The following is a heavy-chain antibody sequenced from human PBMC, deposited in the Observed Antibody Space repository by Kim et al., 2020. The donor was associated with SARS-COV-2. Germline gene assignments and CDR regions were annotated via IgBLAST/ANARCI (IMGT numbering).Heavy chain of an antibody. D-gene: IGHD3-10*01. CDR3: ASDYYGSGSYLGTHPYYFDY. J-gene: IGHJ4*02. Sequence: RFTISRDNAKNSLYLQMNSLRAEDTALYYCASDYYGSGSYLGTHPYYFDYWGQGTLVTVSS. V-gene: IGHV3-9*01.